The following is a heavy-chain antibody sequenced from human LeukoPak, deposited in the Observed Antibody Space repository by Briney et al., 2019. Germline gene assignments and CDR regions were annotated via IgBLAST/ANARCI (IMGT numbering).Heavy chain of an antibody. D-gene: IGHD5-12*01. Sequence: GGSLRLSCDASGFTFSNYWMIWVRQAPGQGLEWVANIKQDGSDKSYVDSVKGRFTISRDNAKNTLYLQMNSLRAEDTAVYYCATSGYSGYDPGYGMDVWGQGTTVTVSS. CDR3: ATSGYSGYDPGYGMDV. CDR2: IKQDGSDK. V-gene: IGHV3-7*01. J-gene: IGHJ6*02. CDR1: GFTFSNYW.